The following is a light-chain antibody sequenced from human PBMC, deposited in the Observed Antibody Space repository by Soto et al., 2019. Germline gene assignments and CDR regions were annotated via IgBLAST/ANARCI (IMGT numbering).Light chain of an antibody. V-gene: IGKV1-27*01. CDR3: QRHNSAPPVS. Sequence: DIQMTQSPSSLSASVGDRVTITCRASQGISNYLAWYQQKPWKVPKLLIYAASTLQSGVPSRFSGSGSGTDFTLTISSLQPEDVATYYCQRHNSAPPVSFGPGTKVDLK. CDR2: AAS. J-gene: IGKJ3*01. CDR1: QGISNY.